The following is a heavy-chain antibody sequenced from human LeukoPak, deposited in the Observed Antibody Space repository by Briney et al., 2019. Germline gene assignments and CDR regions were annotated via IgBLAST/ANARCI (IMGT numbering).Heavy chain of an antibody. V-gene: IGHV3-74*03. CDR2: ITDDATT. Sequence: GGSLRLSRAASGFTLSSAWMHWVRHAPGTGLVWVSRITDDATTTYADYVKGRFTISRDNAKNILYLQMNSLRAEDTAVYYCVRDRVGPDYWGQGTLVTVSS. J-gene: IGHJ4*02. CDR3: VRDRVGPDY. CDR1: GFTLSSAW. D-gene: IGHD1-26*01.